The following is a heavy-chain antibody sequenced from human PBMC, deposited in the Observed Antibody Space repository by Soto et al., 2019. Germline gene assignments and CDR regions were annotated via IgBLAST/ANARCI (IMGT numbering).Heavy chain of an antibody. J-gene: IGHJ4*01. D-gene: IGHD1-7*01. CDR1: GFTFSSYW. CDR3: ARDNWNSY. CDR2: IHNDGSTT. V-gene: IGHV3-74*01. Sequence: PWGSLRLSCAASGFTFSSYWMHWVRQAPGKGLMWVSGIHNDGSTTRYADSVKGRFTISRDKAKNTLYLQMSSLRVEETAVYYCARDNWNSYWGQGTLVTVSS.